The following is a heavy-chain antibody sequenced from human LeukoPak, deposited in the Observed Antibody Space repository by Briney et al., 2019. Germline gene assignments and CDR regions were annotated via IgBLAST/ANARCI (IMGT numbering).Heavy chain of an antibody. J-gene: IGHJ4*02. CDR3: ASPGDSSGYYSKYYFDY. CDR2: IIPILGIA. CDR1: GGTFSSYA. Sequence: SVKVSCKTSGGTFSSYAISWVRQAPGQGLEWMGRIIPILGIANYAQKFQGRVTITADKSTSTAYMELSSLRSEDTAVYYCASPGDSSGYYSKYYFDYWGQGTLVTVSS. D-gene: IGHD3-22*01. V-gene: IGHV1-69*04.